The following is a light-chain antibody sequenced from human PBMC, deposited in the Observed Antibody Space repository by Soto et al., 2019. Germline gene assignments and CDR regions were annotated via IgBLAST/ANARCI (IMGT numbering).Light chain of an antibody. CDR1: QSFSSY. Sequence: EIVLTQSPATLSLSPGERATLSCRASQSFSSYLAWYQQKPGQAPRLLIYDASKRATGIPARFSGRGSGTDFTLTISSLEPEDFAVYYCQQRSNWPQVITFGQGTRLEIK. CDR3: QQRSNWPQVIT. J-gene: IGKJ5*01. V-gene: IGKV3-11*01. CDR2: DAS.